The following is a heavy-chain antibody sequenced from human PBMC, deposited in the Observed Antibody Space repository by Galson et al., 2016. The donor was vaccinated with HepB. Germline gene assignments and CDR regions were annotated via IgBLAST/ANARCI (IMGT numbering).Heavy chain of an antibody. V-gene: IGHV1-69*13. CDR1: GYTFSNYP. Sequence: SVKVSCKASGYTFSNYPISWVRQAPGQGLEWMGGIIPIGGTANYAQKFQGRVTITADESTSTAYMELSSLRSEDTAIYYCAMIVENTVAAYYGMDVWGQGATVTVSS. J-gene: IGHJ6*02. CDR3: AMIVENTVAAYYGMDV. CDR2: IIPIGGTA. D-gene: IGHD6-6*01.